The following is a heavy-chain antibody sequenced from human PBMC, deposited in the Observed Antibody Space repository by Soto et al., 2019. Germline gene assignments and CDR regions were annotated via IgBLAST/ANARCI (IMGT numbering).Heavy chain of an antibody. CDR2: IIRIFGTA. J-gene: IGHJ6*02. CDR3: ARGVIVVVPAATPYYYYYGMDV. CDR1: GGTFSSYA. D-gene: IGHD2-2*01. Sequence: GASVKVSCKASGGTFSSYAISWVRQAPGQGLEWMGGIIRIFGTANYAQKFQGRVTITADESTSTAYMELSSLRSEDTAVYYCARGVIVVVPAATPYYYYYGMDVWGQGTTVTVSS. V-gene: IGHV1-69*13.